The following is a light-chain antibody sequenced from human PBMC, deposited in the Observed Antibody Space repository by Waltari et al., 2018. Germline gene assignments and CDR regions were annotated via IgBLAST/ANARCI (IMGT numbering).Light chain of an antibody. Sequence: QAVVTQEPSLPVSPGGTVTLTCGSSTGAVTRDHYPYWFQQKPGQAPRTLIYDTNNRYSWTPARFSGSLLGGQAALTLSGAQPEDEADYYCLLYYNGAWVFGGGTKLTVL. CDR2: DTN. CDR1: TGAVTRDHY. CDR3: LLYYNGAWV. J-gene: IGLJ3*02. V-gene: IGLV7-46*01.